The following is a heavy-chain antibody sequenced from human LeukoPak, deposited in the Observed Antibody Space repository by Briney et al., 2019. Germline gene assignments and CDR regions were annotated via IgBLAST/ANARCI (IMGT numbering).Heavy chain of an antibody. D-gene: IGHD3-22*01. CDR2: ISYDGSNK. CDR3: ARDSTYYDRLSLDY. V-gene: IGHV3-30*03. Sequence: GGSLRLSCAASGFTFNTYGMHWVRQAPGKGLEWVAVISYDGSNKYYADSVKGRFTISRDNSKNTLYLQMNSLRAEDTAVYYCARDSTYYDRLSLDYWGQGTLVTVSS. J-gene: IGHJ4*02. CDR1: GFTFNTYG.